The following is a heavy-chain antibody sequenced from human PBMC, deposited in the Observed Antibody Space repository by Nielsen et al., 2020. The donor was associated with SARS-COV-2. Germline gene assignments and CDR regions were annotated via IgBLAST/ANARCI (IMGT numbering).Heavy chain of an antibody. J-gene: IGHJ4*02. CDR2: IDYTGST. V-gene: IGHV4-39*01. Sequence: SETLSLTCTVSGVSITSSSYYWGWIRQPPGKGLEWIGIIDYTGSTFYNPSPKSRVTISADTSKNQFSLKLGSVTAADTAVYYCARGPRGWYNYWGQGTLVTVSS. D-gene: IGHD6-19*01. CDR1: GVSITSSSYY. CDR3: ARGPRGWYNY.